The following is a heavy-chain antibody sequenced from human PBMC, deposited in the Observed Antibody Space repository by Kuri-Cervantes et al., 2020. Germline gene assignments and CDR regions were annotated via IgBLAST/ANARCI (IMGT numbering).Heavy chain of an antibody. Sequence: SETLSLTCAISGGSISSSRYYWGWIRQPPGRGLEWIGSIYYSGVTYYNPSLKSRVTISVDTSKNQFSLKLSSVTAADTAVYYCARLGSSWHGAAGVWGQGTLVTVSS. CDR3: ARLGSSWHGAAGV. D-gene: IGHD6-13*01. CDR2: IYYSGVT. J-gene: IGHJ4*02. V-gene: IGHV4-39*01. CDR1: GGSISSSRYY.